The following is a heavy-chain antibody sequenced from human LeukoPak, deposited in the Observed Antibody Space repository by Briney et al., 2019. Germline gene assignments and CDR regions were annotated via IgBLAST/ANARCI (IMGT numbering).Heavy chain of an antibody. CDR3: ARDLYSGYDSEIFLDY. D-gene: IGHD5-12*01. V-gene: IGHV6-1*01. Sequence: PSQTLSLTCAVSGDSVSSNSAAWHWIRQSPSRGLEWLGRTYYRSKWYNDYAVSVKSRITINPDTSKNQFSLQLNSVTPEDTAVYYCARDLYSGYDSEIFLDYWGQGTLVTVSS. CDR2: TYYRSKWYN. CDR1: GDSVSSNSAA. J-gene: IGHJ4*02.